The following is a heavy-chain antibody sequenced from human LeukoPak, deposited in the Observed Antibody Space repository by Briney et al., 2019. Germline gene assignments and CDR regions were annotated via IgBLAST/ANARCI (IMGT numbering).Heavy chain of an antibody. J-gene: IGHJ6*03. D-gene: IGHD6-13*01. V-gene: IGHV3-30*02. CDR2: IRYDGSNK. CDR3: ARESFNSSSWFPYYYYYYMDV. Sequence: PGGSLRLSCAASGFTFSSYVMHWVRQAPGKGLEWVAFIRYDGSNKYYADSVKGRFTISRDNSKNTLYLQMNSLRAEDTAVYYCARESFNSSSWFPYYYYYYMDVWGKGTTVTVSS. CDR1: GFTFSSYV.